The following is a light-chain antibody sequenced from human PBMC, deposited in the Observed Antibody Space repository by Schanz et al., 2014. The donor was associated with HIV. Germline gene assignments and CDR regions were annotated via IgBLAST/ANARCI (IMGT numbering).Light chain of an antibody. J-gene: IGLJ1*01. CDR3: CSYAGSSTFV. CDR2: DVS. Sequence: SVLTQPASVSGSPGQSITISCTGTSSGVGGYNHLPRDQQHPGKAPKLMIYDVSNRPSGVSNRFSGSKSGNKASLTISGLQAEDEADYYCCSYAGSSTFVFGTGTKLTVL. V-gene: IGLV2-14*03. CDR1: SSGVGGYNH.